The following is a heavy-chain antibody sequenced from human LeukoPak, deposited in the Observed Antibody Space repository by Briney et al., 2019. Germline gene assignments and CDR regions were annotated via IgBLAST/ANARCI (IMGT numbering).Heavy chain of an antibody. J-gene: IGHJ4*02. CDR3: ARGAPYNWNDEGAYYFDY. D-gene: IGHD1-20*01. CDR1: GFTFSSYA. V-gene: IGHV3-21*01. Sequence: GGSLRLSCAASGFTFSSYAMSWVRQASGKGLEWVSSISSSSSYIYYADSVKGRFTISRDNAKNSLYLQMNSLRAEDTAVYYCARGAPYNWNDEGAYYFDYWGQGTLVTVSS. CDR2: ISSSSSYI.